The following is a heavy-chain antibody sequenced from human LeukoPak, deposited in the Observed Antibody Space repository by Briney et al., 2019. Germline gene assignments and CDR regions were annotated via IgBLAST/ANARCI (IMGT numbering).Heavy chain of an antibody. V-gene: IGHV1-2*02. Sequence: ASVKVSCKASGYSFTGYYMHWVRQAPGQGLEWMGWINPNSGVTNYAQKLQGRVTITRDTSIDTAYMQLSRLRSDDTAVYYCAKDRYGDYEAPFHYYMDAWGRGTTVTVSS. CDR2: INPNSGVT. CDR3: AKDRYGDYEAPFHYYMDA. J-gene: IGHJ6*03. CDR1: GYSFTGYY. D-gene: IGHD5-12*01.